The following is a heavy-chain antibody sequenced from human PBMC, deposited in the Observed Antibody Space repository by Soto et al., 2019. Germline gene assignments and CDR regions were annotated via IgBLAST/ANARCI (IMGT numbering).Heavy chain of an antibody. CDR1: GGSISSSRYY. CDR2: IYDSGST. D-gene: IGHD5-18*01. V-gene: IGHV4-39*01. Sequence: SEARSHTSTVSGGSISSSRYYGGWIRQPPGKGLEWIGSIYDSGSTYYNPSLKSRVTISVDTSKNQFSLKLSSVTAADTAVYYCARLSGYSYENYGMDVWGQGTTVT. CDR3: ARLSGYSYENYGMDV. J-gene: IGHJ6*02.